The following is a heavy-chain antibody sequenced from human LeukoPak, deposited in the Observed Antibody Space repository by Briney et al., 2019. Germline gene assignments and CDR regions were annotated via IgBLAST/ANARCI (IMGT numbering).Heavy chain of an antibody. J-gene: IGHJ4*02. D-gene: IGHD3-3*01. Sequence: SETLSLTCTVSGGSISSSSYYWGWIRQPPGKGLEWIGSIYYSGSTYYNPSLKSRVTISVDTSKNQFSLKLSSVTAADTAVYYCARQDKYDFWRAGYFDYWGQGTLVTVSS. V-gene: IGHV4-39*01. CDR1: GGSISSSSYY. CDR2: IYYSGST. CDR3: ARQDKYDFWRAGYFDY.